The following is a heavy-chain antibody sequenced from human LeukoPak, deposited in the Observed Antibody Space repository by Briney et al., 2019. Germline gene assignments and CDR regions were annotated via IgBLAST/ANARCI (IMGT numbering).Heavy chain of an antibody. V-gene: IGHV4-59*01. J-gene: IGHJ6*02. Sequence: SETLSLTCAVYGGSFSGYYWSWIRQPPGKGLEWIGYIYYSGSTNYNPSLKSRVTISVDTSKNQFSLKLSSVTAADTAVYYCARDLRYFDWSYYYYGMDVWGQGTTVTVSS. CDR1: GGSFSGYY. CDR3: ARDLRYFDWSYYYYGMDV. D-gene: IGHD3-9*01. CDR2: IYYSGST.